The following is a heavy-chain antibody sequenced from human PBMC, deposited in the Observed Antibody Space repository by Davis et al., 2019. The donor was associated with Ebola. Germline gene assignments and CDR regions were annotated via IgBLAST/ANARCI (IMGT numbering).Heavy chain of an antibody. D-gene: IGHD3-3*01. Sequence: GESLKISCAASGFTFSIYGMHWVRQAPGKGLEWVAFIRYDGSNKYYADSVKGRFTISRDNSKNTLYLQMNSLRAEDTAVYYCANGLEWWGQGTLVTVSS. CDR3: ANGLEW. J-gene: IGHJ4*02. CDR2: IRYDGSNK. V-gene: IGHV3-30*02. CDR1: GFTFSIYG.